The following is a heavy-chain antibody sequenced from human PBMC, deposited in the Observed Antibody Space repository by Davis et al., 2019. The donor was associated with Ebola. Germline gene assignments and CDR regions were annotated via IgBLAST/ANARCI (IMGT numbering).Heavy chain of an antibody. CDR3: ARGGQGVGAGRWLDP. D-gene: IGHD1-26*01. CDR2: IYYTGRV. CDR1: GDSLSGFY. Sequence: SETLSLTCSVSGDSLSGFYWSWIRQTPGKGLDWIGYIYYTGRVEYNPPLQSRVTISIDTSESRFSLKLTSVTPADTAVYYCARGGQGVGAGRWLDPWGQGNLVIVSS. J-gene: IGHJ5*02. V-gene: IGHV4-59*01.